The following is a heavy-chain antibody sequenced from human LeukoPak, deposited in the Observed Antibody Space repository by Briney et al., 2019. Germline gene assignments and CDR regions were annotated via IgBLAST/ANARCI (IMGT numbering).Heavy chain of an antibody. CDR1: GFTFSSYS. D-gene: IGHD3-16*01. Sequence: GGSLRLSCAASGFTFSSYSMNWVRQAPGKGLEWVSSISSSSYIYYADSVKGRFTISRDNAKNSLYLQMNSLRAEDTAVYYCARGERGSYNFDYWGQGTLVTVSS. CDR2: ISSSSYI. J-gene: IGHJ4*02. V-gene: IGHV3-21*01. CDR3: ARGERGSYNFDY.